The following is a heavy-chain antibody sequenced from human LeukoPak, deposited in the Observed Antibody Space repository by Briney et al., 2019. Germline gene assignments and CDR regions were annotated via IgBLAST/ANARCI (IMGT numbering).Heavy chain of an antibody. D-gene: IGHD5-12*01. Sequence: ASVKVSCKASGYTFTGYHIHWVRQAPGQGLEWMGWINPNSGGTNYAQQFQGRVTMTRDTSISTAYMELSGLRSDDTALYYCAGAGYSGYDYNYWGQGTLATVSS. CDR3: AGAGYSGYDYNY. J-gene: IGHJ4*02. CDR1: GYTFTGYH. V-gene: IGHV1-2*02. CDR2: INPNSGGT.